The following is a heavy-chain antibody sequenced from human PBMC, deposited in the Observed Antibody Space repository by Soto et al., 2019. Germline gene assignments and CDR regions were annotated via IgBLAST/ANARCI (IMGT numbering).Heavy chain of an antibody. CDR1: GFTFSNYA. D-gene: IGHD2-21*02. J-gene: IGHJ6*02. Sequence: EVQLLGSGGGLVQPGGSPRLSCAASGFTFSNYAMSWVRQAPGKGLEWVSGISGSGGSTYYADSVKGRFTISRDNSKNTLYLQMNSLRAEDTAVYYCAKAQGTVSYYRYGMDVWGQGTTVTVSS. CDR3: AKAQGTVSYYRYGMDV. CDR2: ISGSGGST. V-gene: IGHV3-23*01.